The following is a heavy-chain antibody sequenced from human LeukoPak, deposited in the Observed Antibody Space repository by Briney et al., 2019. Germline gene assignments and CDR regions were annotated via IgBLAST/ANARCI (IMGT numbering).Heavy chain of an antibody. J-gene: IGHJ3*02. D-gene: IGHD3-22*01. V-gene: IGHV3-23*01. CDR1: GFTFSSYA. CDR2: ISDSSGST. Sequence: GGSLRLSCAASGFTFSSYAMSWVRQAPGKGLEWVSVISDSSGSTYYADCVKVGFTISRDIFKNTLYLQMNSLRAEETPIYYRAKNRDSSAYYHDAFDIWGQGTMVTVSS. CDR3: AKNRDSSAYYHDAFDI.